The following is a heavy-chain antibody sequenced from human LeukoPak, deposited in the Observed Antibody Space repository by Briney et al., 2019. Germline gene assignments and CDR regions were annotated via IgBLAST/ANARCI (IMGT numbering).Heavy chain of an antibody. D-gene: IGHD3-22*01. CDR1: GFTFSSYS. V-gene: IGHV3-53*01. Sequence: GGSLRLSCAASGFTFSSYSMNWVRQAPGKGLEWVSVIYSGGSTYYADSVKGRFTISRDNSKNTLYLQMNSLRAEDTAVYYCARGHYDSSGYYPPDYYYMDVWGKGTTVTVSS. CDR3: ARGHYDSSGYYPPDYYYMDV. CDR2: IYSGGST. J-gene: IGHJ6*03.